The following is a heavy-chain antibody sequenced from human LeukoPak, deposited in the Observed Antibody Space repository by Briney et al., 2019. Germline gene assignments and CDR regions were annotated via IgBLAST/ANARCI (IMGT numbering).Heavy chain of an antibody. V-gene: IGHV7-4-1*02. CDR2: INPNTGNP. Sequence: ASVKVSCKASGYTFTRYAMNWLRQVPGQGLEWMGWINPNTGNPTYAQAFTGRFVFSLDTSVSTAYLQISGLNTEDTAVYYCAIDQPVAGVSNFDSWGQGTLVTVSS. CDR1: GYTFTRYA. CDR3: AIDQPVAGVSNFDS. J-gene: IGHJ4*02. D-gene: IGHD6-19*01.